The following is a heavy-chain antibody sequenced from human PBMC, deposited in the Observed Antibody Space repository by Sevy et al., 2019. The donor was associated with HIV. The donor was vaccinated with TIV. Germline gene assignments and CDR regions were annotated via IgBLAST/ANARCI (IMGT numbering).Heavy chain of an antibody. Sequence: GGSLRLFCAASGFTFRNYWMSWVRQAPGKGLEWVANTKEDGSEKYYVDSVKGRFTISRDNAKNSLYLQMNSLRAEDTAVYYCARDRTWNDFYYNYGMDVWGQGTTVTVSS. J-gene: IGHJ6*02. CDR1: GFTFRNYW. CDR2: TKEDGSEK. V-gene: IGHV3-7*01. D-gene: IGHD1-1*01. CDR3: ARDRTWNDFYYNYGMDV.